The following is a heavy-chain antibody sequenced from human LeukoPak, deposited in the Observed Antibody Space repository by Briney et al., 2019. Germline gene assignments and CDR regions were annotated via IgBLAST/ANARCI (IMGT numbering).Heavy chain of an antibody. CDR2: ISGSSHDI. V-gene: IGHV3-21*05. CDR1: GFTFSSYS. J-gene: IGHJ4*02. CDR3: ATVLRGYTSDKF. Sequence: PGGSLRLSCAASGFTFSSYSMNWVRQAPGKGLEWVSYISGSSHDINYADSVKGRFTVTRDNTKDSLFLQMNSLRVGDTAVYYCATVLRGYTSDKFWGQGTLVTVSS. D-gene: IGHD5-18*01.